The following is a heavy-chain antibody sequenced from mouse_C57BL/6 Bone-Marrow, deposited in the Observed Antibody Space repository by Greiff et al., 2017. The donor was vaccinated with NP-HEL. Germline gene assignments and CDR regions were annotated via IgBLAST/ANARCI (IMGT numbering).Heavy chain of an antibody. V-gene: IGHV5-4*01. CDR3: ARGGAWFAY. CDR2: ISDGGSYT. Sequence: EVQLVESGGGLVKPGGSLKLSCAASGFTFSSYAMSWVRQTPEKRLEWVATISDGGSYTYYPATVQGRFTISRDNAKNNLYLQMSHLKSEDTAMYYCARGGAWFAYWGQGTLVTVSA. CDR1: GFTFSSYA. J-gene: IGHJ3*01.